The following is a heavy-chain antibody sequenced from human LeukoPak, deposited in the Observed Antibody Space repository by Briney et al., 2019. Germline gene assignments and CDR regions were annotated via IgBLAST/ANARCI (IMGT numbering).Heavy chain of an antibody. J-gene: IGHJ4*02. CDR2: IYHSGST. CDR3: AGTIVGASLDY. Sequence: SETLSLTCAVSGGSISSYYWGWIRQPPGKGLEWIGSIYHSGSTYYNPSLKSRVTISVDTSKNQFSLKLSSVTAADTAVYYCAGTIVGASLDYWGQGTLVTVSS. D-gene: IGHD1-26*01. CDR1: GGSISSYY. V-gene: IGHV4-38-2*01.